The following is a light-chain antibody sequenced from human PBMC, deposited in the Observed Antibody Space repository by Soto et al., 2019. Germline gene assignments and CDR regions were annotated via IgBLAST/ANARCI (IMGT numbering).Light chain of an antibody. CDR2: DVS. CDR1: SSDVGDYNY. Sequence: QPVLTQPASVSGSPGQSITISCTGSSSDVGDYNYVSWYQQHPDKAPKLMIYDVSNRPSGVSDRFSGSKSGNTASLTISGLQAEDEADYYCSSYSGSSTSVLFGGGTKLTVL. V-gene: IGLV2-14*01. J-gene: IGLJ2*01. CDR3: SSYSGSSTSVL.